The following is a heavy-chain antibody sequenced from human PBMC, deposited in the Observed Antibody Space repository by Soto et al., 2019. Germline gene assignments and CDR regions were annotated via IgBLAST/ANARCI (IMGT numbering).Heavy chain of an antibody. V-gene: IGHV4-39*07. CDR1: GGSISSSSYY. CDR2: IYYSGST. D-gene: IGHD4-17*01. J-gene: IGHJ5*02. Sequence: SETLSLTCTVSGGSISSSSYYWGWIRQPPGKGLEWIGSIYYSGSTYYNPSLKSRVTISVDTSKNQFSLKLSSVTAADTAVYYCARSYGADNWFDPWGQGTLVTVSS. CDR3: ARSYGADNWFDP.